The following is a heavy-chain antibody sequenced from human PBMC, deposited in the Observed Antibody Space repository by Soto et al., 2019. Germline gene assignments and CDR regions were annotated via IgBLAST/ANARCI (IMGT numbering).Heavy chain of an antibody. D-gene: IGHD4-17*01. J-gene: IGHJ5*02. CDR2: MNPNSGNT. Sequence: ASVKVSCKASGYTFTSYDINWVRQATGQEFEYLGWMNPNSGNTGYVKKFQGRGNMTRDTSMSTAYMELSSLRSEDTAVYYCARGIKYVDYSRWFDPWGPGTLVTVSS. CDR3: ARGIKYVDYSRWFDP. V-gene: IGHV1-8*01. CDR1: GYTFTSYD.